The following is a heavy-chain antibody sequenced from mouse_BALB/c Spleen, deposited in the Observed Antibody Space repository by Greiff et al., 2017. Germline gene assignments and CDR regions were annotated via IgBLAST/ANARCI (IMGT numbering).Heavy chain of an antibody. V-gene: IGHV2-6-7*01. D-gene: IGHD2-4*01. CDR2: IWGDGST. CDR3: ARDLSTMITTGYAMDY. CDR1: GFSLTGYG. J-gene: IGHJ4*01. Sequence: QVQLKESGPGLVAPSQSLSITCTVSGFSLTGYGVNWVRQPPGKGLEWLGMIWGDGSTDYNSALKSRLSISKDNSKSQVFLKMNSLQTDDTARYYCARDLSTMITTGYAMDYWGQGTSVTVSS.